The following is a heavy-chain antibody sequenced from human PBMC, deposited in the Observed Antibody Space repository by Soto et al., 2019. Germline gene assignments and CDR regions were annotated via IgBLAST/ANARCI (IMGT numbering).Heavy chain of an antibody. V-gene: IGHV3-23*01. D-gene: IGHD2-15*01. CDR1: GFTFSSYA. Sequence: PGGSLRLSCAASGFTFSSYAMSWVRQAPGKGLEWVSAISGSGGSTYYADSVKGRFTISRDNSKNTLYLQMNSLRAEGTAVYYCAKPPYCSGGSCYNIWGQGTMVTVSS. CDR2: ISGSGGST. J-gene: IGHJ3*02. CDR3: AKPPYCSGGSCYNI.